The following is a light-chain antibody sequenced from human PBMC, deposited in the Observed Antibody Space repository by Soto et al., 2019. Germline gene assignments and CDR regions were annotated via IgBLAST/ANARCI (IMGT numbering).Light chain of an antibody. CDR2: AAS. CDR1: QSISSY. J-gene: IGKJ3*01. CDR3: QQRYSTPPT. Sequence: DIQMTQSPSSLSASVGDRVTITCRASQSISSYVNWYQQKPGKAPKLLIYAASSLQSGVPSRFSGSGSGTDFTLTISSLQPEDFATYYCQQRYSTPPTFGPGTKLDIK. V-gene: IGKV1-39*01.